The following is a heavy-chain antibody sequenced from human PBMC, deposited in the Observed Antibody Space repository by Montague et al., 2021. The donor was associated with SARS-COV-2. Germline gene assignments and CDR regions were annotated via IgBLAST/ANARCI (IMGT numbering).Heavy chain of an antibody. CDR2: IFYSGNS. V-gene: IGHV4-39*01. J-gene: IGHJ4*02. CDR1: GGSISNIGYY. Sequence: SETLSLTCTVSGGSISNIGYYWGWIRQPPGKGLEGIGSIFYSGNSYYNPSLKSRVSISVATSRSQFSLKVNSVTAADTAVYYCARQNRGLWFGEWLFDYWGQGALAPVPP. CDR3: ARQNRGLWFGEWLFDY. D-gene: IGHD3-10*01.